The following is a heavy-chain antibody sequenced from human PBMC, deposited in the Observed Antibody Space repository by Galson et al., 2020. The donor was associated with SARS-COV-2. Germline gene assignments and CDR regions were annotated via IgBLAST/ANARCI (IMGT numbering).Heavy chain of an antibody. J-gene: IGHJ6*02. V-gene: IGHV3-21*01. D-gene: IGHD1-26*01. Sequence: GGSLRLSCDVSGFTFSSYSMNWVRQAPGKGLEWVSSISSGSDYIYYADSLKGRFTISRDNGKNSLSLQMNNLRAEDTAVYYCTRDASWAMFGMDVWDQGTTVTVSS. CDR1: GFTFSSYS. CDR3: TRDASWAMFGMDV. CDR2: ISSGSDYI.